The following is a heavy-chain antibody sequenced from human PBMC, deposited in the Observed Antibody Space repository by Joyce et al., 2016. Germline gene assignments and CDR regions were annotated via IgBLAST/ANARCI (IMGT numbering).Heavy chain of an antibody. V-gene: IGHV3-7*03. D-gene: IGHD2-15*01. Sequence: EVQVVESGGGLVQPGGSLRLSCAASGLSFSYHTMSWVRQAAGKGLEWVASLKEDGSEIHYVDSVKGRFTISRDNAKSSLYLQMNSLRVEDTAVYYCARGGMHYFDYWGQGTLVTVSS. CDR3: ARGGMHYFDY. CDR2: LKEDGSEI. J-gene: IGHJ4*02. CDR1: GLSFSYHT.